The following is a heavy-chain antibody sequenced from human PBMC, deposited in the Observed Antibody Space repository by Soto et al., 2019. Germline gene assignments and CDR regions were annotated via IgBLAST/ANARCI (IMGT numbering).Heavy chain of an antibody. CDR1: GFTFSSYA. D-gene: IGHD3-10*01. CDR2: ISGSGGST. Sequence: RRLSCAASGFTFSSYAMSWVRQAPGKGLEWGSAISGSGGSTYYADSVKGRFTISRDNSKNTLYLQMNSLRAEDTAVYYCAKVGGYYGSGSNWFDPWGQGXLVTVYS. J-gene: IGHJ5*02. V-gene: IGHV3-23*01. CDR3: AKVGGYYGSGSNWFDP.